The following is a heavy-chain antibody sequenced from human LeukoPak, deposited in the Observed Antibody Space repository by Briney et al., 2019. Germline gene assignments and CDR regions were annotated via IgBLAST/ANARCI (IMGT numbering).Heavy chain of an antibody. J-gene: IGHJ4*02. D-gene: IGHD2-8*01. CDR1: GFTFSSYA. CDR3: ARDPGRPYCTNGVCFYYFDY. Sequence: GSLSLSCAASGFTFSSYAMSWVRQAPGKGLEWGANIKQNGSEKYYVDSVKGRFTISRDHAKNSLYLQMNSLRAEDTAVYYCARDPGRPYCTNGVCFYYFDYWGQGTLVTVSS. CDR2: IKQNGSEK. V-gene: IGHV3-7*01.